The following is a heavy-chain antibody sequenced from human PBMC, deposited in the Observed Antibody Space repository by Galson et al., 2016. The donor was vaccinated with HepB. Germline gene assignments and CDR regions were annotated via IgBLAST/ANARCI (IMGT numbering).Heavy chain of an antibody. CDR3: ARQMGNRLDFYYYSGMDG. CDR2: IRSRTNSYAT. J-gene: IGHJ6*02. D-gene: IGHD3-16*02. V-gene: IGHV3-73*01. Sequence: SLRLSCATSGFTFSESAINWVRLASGKGLEWLGRIRSRTNSYATSYAESVKGKFTISRDDSKNTAYLQMNSLKTEDTAVYFCARQMGNRLDFYYYSGMDGWGQGTTVTVSS. CDR1: GFTFSESA.